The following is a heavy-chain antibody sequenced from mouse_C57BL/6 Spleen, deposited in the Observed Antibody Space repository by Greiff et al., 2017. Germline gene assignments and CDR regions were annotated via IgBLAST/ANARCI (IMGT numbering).Heavy chain of an antibody. CDR3: TGSNYEGRFAY. V-gene: IGHV1-9*01. J-gene: IGHJ3*01. D-gene: IGHD2-5*01. Sequence: VQLQQSGAELMKPGASVKISCKATGYTFTGYWIEWVKQRPGHGLEWIGEILPGSGSTNSNEKFKGKATFTADTSSNTAYMQLRSLTTEDSAIYDGTGSNYEGRFAYWGQGTLVTVSA. CDR2: ILPGSGST. CDR1: GYTFTGYW.